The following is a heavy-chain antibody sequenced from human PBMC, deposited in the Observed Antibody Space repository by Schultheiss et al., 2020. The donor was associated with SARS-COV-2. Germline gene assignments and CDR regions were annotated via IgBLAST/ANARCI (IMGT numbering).Heavy chain of an antibody. CDR2: INHSGST. CDR1: GGSFSGYY. CDR3: ARAGIRLGPYIAVAVPFDY. D-gene: IGHD6-19*01. V-gene: IGHV4-34*01. J-gene: IGHJ4*02. Sequence: SETLSLTCAVYGGSFSGYYWSWIRQPPGKGLEWIGEINHSGSTNYNPSLKSRVTISVDTSKNQFSLKLSSVTAADKAVYYCARAGIRLGPYIAVAVPFDYWGQGTLVTVAS.